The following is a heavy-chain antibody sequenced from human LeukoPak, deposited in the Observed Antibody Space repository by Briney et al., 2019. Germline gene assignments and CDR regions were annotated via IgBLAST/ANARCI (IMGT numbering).Heavy chain of an antibody. V-gene: IGHV1-69*05. CDR3: AGVVAAAGSYYYYYMDV. D-gene: IGHD6-13*01. CDR2: IIPIFGTA. CDR1: GGSFSSYA. J-gene: IGHJ6*03. Sequence: SVKVSCRGSGGSFSSYAISWVRQAPGQGLEWMGGIIPIFGTANYAQKFQGRVTITTDESTSTAYMELSSLRSEDTAVYYCAGVVAAAGSYYYYYMDVWGKGTTVTVSS.